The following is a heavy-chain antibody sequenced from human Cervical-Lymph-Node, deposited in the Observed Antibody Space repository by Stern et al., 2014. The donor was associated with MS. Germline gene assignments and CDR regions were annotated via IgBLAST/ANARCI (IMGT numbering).Heavy chain of an antibody. CDR2: ISYDGSNK. V-gene: IGHV3-30*18. J-gene: IGHJ4*02. CDR1: GFTFSSYG. Sequence: DQLVESGGGVVQPGRSLRLSCAASGFTFSSYGMHWVRQAPGKGLEWVAAISYDGSNKYYADSVKGRFTISRDNSKNTLYLQMNSLRAEDTAVYYCAKGGGVGYYFDYWGQGTLVTVSS. CDR3: AKGGGVGYYFDY. D-gene: IGHD3-10*01.